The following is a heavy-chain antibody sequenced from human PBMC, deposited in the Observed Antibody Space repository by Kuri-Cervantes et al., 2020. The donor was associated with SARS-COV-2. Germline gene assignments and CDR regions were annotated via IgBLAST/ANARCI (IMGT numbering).Heavy chain of an antibody. J-gene: IGHJ5*02. CDR3: AKSRGPFSLSVSLSVLDP. CDR1: GLSINNYD. Sequence: LSLTCAVSGLSINNYDMHWVRQAQGKGPEWVAVISYEGSNKHYSDSMKGRFTISRDNSKSMVYLQINSLRPEDTATYYCAKSRGPFSLSVSLSVLDPWGRGTLVTVSS. V-gene: IGHV3-30*18. CDR2: ISYEGSNK. D-gene: IGHD2/OR15-2a*01.